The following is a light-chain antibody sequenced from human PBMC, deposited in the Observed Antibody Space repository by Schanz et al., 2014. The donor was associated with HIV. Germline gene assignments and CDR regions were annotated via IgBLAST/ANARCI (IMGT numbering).Light chain of an antibody. J-gene: IGLJ2*01. V-gene: IGLV2-14*03. CDR3: SSSSSTTNTCV. Sequence: QSALTQPASVSGSPGQSITISCTGTSSDVGGFYYVSWYQQHPGKAPKLMIYDVRHRPSGVSNRFSGSKSDNTASLTISGLQAEDEAEYYCSSSSSTTNTCVFGGGTKLTVL. CDR2: DVR. CDR1: SSDVGGFYY.